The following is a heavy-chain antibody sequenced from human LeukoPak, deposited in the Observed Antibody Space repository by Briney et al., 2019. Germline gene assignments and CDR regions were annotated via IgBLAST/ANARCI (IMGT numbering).Heavy chain of an antibody. CDR1: GGSISSGDYY. CDR2: IYHSGIT. J-gene: IGHJ4*02. Sequence: KASETLSLTCTVSGGSISSGDYYWSWIRQPPGKGLEWIGHIYHSGITYYNPSLKSRVTFLVDTSKNQFSLKVNSVTAADTAVYHCARARAYSSSWCYFDYWGQGTLVTVSS. V-gene: IGHV4-30-4*08. CDR3: ARARAYSSSWCYFDY. D-gene: IGHD6-13*01.